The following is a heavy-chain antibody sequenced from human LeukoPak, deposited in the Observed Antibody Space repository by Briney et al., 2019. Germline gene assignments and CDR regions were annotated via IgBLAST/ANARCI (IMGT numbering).Heavy chain of an antibody. CDR1: GLTVGTDY. J-gene: IGHJ4*02. CDR3: ARGGGAFCGSDCHRNFDY. Sequence: GGSLRLSCATSGLTVGTDYMSWVRQAPGKGLEWVSVIYRDGSTYYTDSVKGRFTISRDNSDNTLYLQMNSLRAEDTAVYYCARGGGAFCGSDCHRNFDYWGQGTLVTVSS. D-gene: IGHD2-21*02. CDR2: IYRDGST. V-gene: IGHV3-53*01.